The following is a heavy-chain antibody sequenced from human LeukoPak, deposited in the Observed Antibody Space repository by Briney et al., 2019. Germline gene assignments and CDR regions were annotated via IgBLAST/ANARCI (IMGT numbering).Heavy chain of an antibody. Sequence: ASVKVSCKASGYTFTGYYMHWVRQAPGQGLEWMGWINPNSGGTNYAQKFQGRVTMSRDTSISTAYMELSRLRSDDTAVYYCARDRGCGGPSWCAFDIWGQGTMVTVSS. CDR3: ARDRGCGGPSWCAFDI. CDR2: INPNSGGT. J-gene: IGHJ3*02. D-gene: IGHD2-21*01. V-gene: IGHV1-2*02. CDR1: GYTFTGYY.